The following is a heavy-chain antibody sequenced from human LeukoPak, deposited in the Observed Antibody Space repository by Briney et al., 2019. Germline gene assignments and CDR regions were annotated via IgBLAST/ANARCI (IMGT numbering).Heavy chain of an antibody. V-gene: IGHV3-48*04. Sequence: GGSLRLSCAASRFTFSSYSMNWVRQAPGKGLEWISYISRSSGTIYFADSLEGRFTISRDNAKNPLYLQMNSLRAEDTAVYYCARDGTKGSMDVWGQGTTVTVSS. CDR3: ARDGTKGSMDV. J-gene: IGHJ6*02. D-gene: IGHD1-26*01. CDR1: RFTFSSYS. CDR2: ISRSSGTI.